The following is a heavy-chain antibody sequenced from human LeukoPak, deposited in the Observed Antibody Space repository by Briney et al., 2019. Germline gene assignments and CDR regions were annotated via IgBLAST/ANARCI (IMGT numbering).Heavy chain of an antibody. D-gene: IGHD6-13*01. CDR1: GGSISSYY. CDR2: IYYSGST. V-gene: IGHV4-59*01. J-gene: IGHJ3*02. Sequence: SETLSLTCTVSGGSISSYYWSWIRQPPGKGLGGVGYIYYSGSTNYNPSLKSRVNISVDKSKNQFSLKLSSVAAADTAVYYCARGTLAAGNAFDMWGQGTMVTVSS. CDR3: ARGTLAAGNAFDM.